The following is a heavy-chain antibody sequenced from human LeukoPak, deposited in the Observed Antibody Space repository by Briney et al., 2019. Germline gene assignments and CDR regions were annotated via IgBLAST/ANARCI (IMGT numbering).Heavy chain of an antibody. CDR2: IYHSGST. D-gene: IGHD1-26*01. V-gene: IGHV4-4*02. CDR3: ARVSSGATTVDY. Sequence: TSETLSLTCAVSGGSISSSNWWSWVRQPPGKGPEWIGEIYHSGSTNYNPSLKSRVTISVDKSKNQFSLKLSSVTAADTAVYYCARVSSGATTVDYWGQGTLVTVSS. J-gene: IGHJ4*02. CDR1: GGSISSSNW.